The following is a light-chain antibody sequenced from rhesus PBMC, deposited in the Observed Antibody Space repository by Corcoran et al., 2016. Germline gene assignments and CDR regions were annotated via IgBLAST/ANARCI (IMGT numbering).Light chain of an antibody. CDR2: AAS. Sequence: DIQMTQSPSSLSASVGDTVTITCQASQGIRNNLAWYQQKPGKAPKLLIYAASTLQSGVPSRFSGSGSGTDFTLTISSLQPEDVATYDCQHGYGFLTFGGGTKVELK. V-gene: IGKV1-33*01. CDR1: QGIRNN. J-gene: IGKJ4*01. CDR3: QHGYGFLT.